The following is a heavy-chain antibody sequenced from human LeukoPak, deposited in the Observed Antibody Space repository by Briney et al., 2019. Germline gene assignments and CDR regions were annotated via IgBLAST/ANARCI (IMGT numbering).Heavy chain of an antibody. V-gene: IGHV4-4*07. CDR3: ARVGYCSSTSCLGTYFDY. J-gene: IGHJ4*02. D-gene: IGHD2-2*03. Sequence: SETLSLTCTVSGGSISSYYWSWIRQPAGKGLEWIGRIYTSGSTNYNPSLKSRVTISVDTSKNQFSLKLSSVTAADTAVYYCARVGYCSSTSCLGTYFDYWGQGTLVTVSS. CDR2: IYTSGST. CDR1: GGSISSYY.